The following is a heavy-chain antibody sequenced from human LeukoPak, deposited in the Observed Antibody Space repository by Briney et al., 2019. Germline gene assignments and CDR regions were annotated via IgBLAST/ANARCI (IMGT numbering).Heavy chain of an antibody. V-gene: IGHV3-49*04. Sequence: GGSLRLSCTVSEFTFGDHAMSWVRQAPGKGLKWVGFIRSRTYGGTTEYAASVKGRFIISRDDSTSIAYLQMNSLKTEDTAVYYCTRGPIQLWLYHGMDVWGQGTTVTVSS. CDR3: TRGPIQLWLYHGMDV. D-gene: IGHD5-18*01. CDR1: EFTFGDHA. J-gene: IGHJ6*02. CDR2: IRSRTYGGTT.